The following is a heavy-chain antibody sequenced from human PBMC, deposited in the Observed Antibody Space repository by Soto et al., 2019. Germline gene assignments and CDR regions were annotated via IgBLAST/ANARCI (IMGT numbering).Heavy chain of an antibody. V-gene: IGHV1-18*01. D-gene: IGHD6-19*01. CDR3: ARDQLRAVAGTVDY. Sequence: AASVKVSCKASGYTFTSYGISWVRQAPGQGLEWMGWISAYNGNTNYAQKLQGRVTMTTDTSTSTAYMELRSLRSDDTAVYYCARDQLRAVAGTVDYWGQGTLVTVSS. CDR2: ISAYNGNT. CDR1: GYTFTSYG. J-gene: IGHJ4*02.